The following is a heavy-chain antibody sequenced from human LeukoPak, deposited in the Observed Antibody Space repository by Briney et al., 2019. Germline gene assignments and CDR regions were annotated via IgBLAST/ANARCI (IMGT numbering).Heavy chain of an antibody. D-gene: IGHD2-2*01. V-gene: IGHV4-61*02. CDR3: ARGRGIVVVPAAPRYFDL. CDR2: IYTSGST. J-gene: IGHJ2*01. Sequence: TLSLTCTVSGGSISSGSYYWSWIRQPAGKGLEWIGRIYTSGSTNYNPSLKSRVTISIDTSKNQFSLKLSSVTAADTAVYYCARGRGIVVVPAAPRYFDLWGRGTLVTVSS. CDR1: GGSISSGSYY.